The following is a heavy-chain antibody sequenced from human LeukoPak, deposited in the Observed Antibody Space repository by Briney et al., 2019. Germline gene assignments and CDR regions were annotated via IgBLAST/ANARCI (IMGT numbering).Heavy chain of an antibody. CDR2: ISGSGGST. Sequence: PGGSLRLSCAASGFTASSNYMSWVRQAPGKGLEWVSAISGSGGSTYYADSVKGRFTISRDNAKNTLYLQMNSLRAEDTAVYYCARDAVDTANAVWGQGTTVTVSS. V-gene: IGHV3-53*01. D-gene: IGHD5-18*01. J-gene: IGHJ6*02. CDR3: ARDAVDTANAV. CDR1: GFTASSNY.